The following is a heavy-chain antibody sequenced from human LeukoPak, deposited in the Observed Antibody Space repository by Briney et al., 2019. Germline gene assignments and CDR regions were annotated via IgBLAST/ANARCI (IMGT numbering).Heavy chain of an antibody. J-gene: IGHJ5*02. V-gene: IGHV3-21*01. CDR1: GFTFSSYS. D-gene: IGHD2-15*01. Sequence: PGGSLRLSCAASGFTFSSYSMNWVRQAPGKGLEWVSSISSSSSYIYYADSVKGRFTISRDNAKNSLYLQMNSLRAEDTAVYYCARDLPYCSGGSCLNWFDPWGQGTLVTVSS. CDR3: ARDLPYCSGGSCLNWFDP. CDR2: ISSSSSYI.